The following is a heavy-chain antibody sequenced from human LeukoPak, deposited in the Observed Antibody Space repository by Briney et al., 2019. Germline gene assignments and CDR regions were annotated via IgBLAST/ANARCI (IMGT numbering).Heavy chain of an antibody. V-gene: IGHV3-74*01. D-gene: IGHD1-26*01. CDR1: GFTFSSYW. CDR3: ARDRGVPEFDP. CDR2: INSDGSST. Sequence: GGSLRLSCAASGFTFSSYWMHWVRQAPGKGLVWVSRINSDGSSTSYADSVKGRFTISRDNAKSTLYLQMNSLRAEDTAVYYCARDRGVPEFDPWGQGTLVTVSS. J-gene: IGHJ5*02.